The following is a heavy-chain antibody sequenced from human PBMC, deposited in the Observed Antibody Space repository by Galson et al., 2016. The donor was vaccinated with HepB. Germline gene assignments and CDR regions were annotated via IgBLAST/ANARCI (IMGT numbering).Heavy chain of an antibody. J-gene: IGHJ4*02. D-gene: IGHD1-7*01. CDR3: ARDPNDWNSGDLFDN. CDR2: IHTSGRT. Sequence: TLSLTCSVSGGSISSDSYYWNWIRQPAGEGLEWIGRIHTSGRTNYNPSLKGRVTISEDTSKNQFSLKLSSMTATDTAVYYCARDPNDWNSGDLFDNWGQGILVTVSS. CDR1: GGSISSDSYY. V-gene: IGHV4-61*02.